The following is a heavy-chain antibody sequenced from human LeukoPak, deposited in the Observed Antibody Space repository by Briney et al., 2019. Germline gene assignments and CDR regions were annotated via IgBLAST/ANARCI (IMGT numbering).Heavy chain of an antibody. CDR3: ASHDNSGYYLYRYLTY. CDR2: ISGSGGST. Sequence: GGSLRLSCAASGFCFSSYAMSWVRQAPGKGLEYVSVISGSGGSTYHVDSVKGRFTISRDNSKKTLYLQMNSLRAEDTAVYYCASHDNSGYYLYRYLTYWGQGTLVTVSS. D-gene: IGHD3-22*01. CDR1: GFCFSSYA. V-gene: IGHV3-23*01. J-gene: IGHJ4*02.